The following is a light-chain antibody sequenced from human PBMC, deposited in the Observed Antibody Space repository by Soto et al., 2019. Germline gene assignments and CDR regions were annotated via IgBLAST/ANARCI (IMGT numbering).Light chain of an antibody. CDR2: WAS. Sequence: DIVMTQSPDSLAVSLGERATINCKSSQSVLYSSNNKNYLAWYQQKPGQSPKLLIYWASARESGVPDRFSGSGSGTDFTLTISSLQSGDSAVYYCQQYNNRPRTFGQGTKVDIK. J-gene: IGKJ1*01. CDR3: QQYNNRPRT. V-gene: IGKV4-1*01. CDR1: QSVLYSSNNKNY.